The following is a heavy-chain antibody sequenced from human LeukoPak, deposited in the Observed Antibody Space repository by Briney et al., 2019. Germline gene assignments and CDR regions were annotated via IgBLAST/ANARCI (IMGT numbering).Heavy chain of an antibody. CDR3: ATVWQLVPQRYSWFDP. J-gene: IGHJ5*02. CDR2: MNPNSGNI. V-gene: IGHV1-8*01. Sequence: ASVKVSCKASGYTFTSYDINWVRQATGQGLEWMGWMNPNSGNIGYSQKFQGRVTMTRDTSISTVYMELSSLRSEDTAVYYCATVWQLVPQRYSWFDPWGQGTLVTVSS. D-gene: IGHD6-13*01. CDR1: GYTFTSYD.